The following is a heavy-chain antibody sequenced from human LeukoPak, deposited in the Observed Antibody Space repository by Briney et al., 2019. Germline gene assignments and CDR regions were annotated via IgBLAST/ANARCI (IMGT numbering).Heavy chain of an antibody. CDR3: ATLGALTQSV. J-gene: IGHJ6*04. D-gene: IGHD1-26*01. Sequence: GASVKVSCKASGYTFTDYYMYWVRQAPGQGLEWMGRIITNSGGTKYAQKFQGRVTMTRDTSIDTAYVELSRLTSDDTAVYYCATLGALTQSVWGKGTTVTVSS. CDR2: IITNSGGT. V-gene: IGHV1-2*06. CDR1: GYTFTDYY.